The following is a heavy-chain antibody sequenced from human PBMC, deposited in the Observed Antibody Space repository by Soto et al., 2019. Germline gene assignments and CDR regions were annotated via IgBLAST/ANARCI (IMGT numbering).Heavy chain of an antibody. V-gene: IGHV4-59*08. CDR3: ARHSNRNYGLYYFDY. CDR2: IYYSGST. CDR1: GGSVSSYY. J-gene: IGHJ4*02. Sequence: SETLSLTCTVSGGSVSSYYWSWIRQSPGKGLEWIGYIYYSGSTKYKPSLKSRVTISVDTSKNQFSLKVSSATAADTAFFYCARHSNRNYGLYYFDYWGRGALVTVSS. D-gene: IGHD4-4*01.